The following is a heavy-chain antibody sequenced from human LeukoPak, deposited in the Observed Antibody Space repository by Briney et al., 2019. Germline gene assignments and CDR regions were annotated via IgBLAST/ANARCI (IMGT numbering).Heavy chain of an antibody. CDR3: ARAMGQEVPATSRWFDP. J-gene: IGHJ5*02. V-gene: IGHV3-74*01. D-gene: IGHD2-2*01. CDR1: GFTFSSYW. CDR2: INSDGSST. Sequence: GGSLRLSCAASGFTFSSYWMHWVRQAPGKGLVWVSRINSDGSSTSYADSVKGRFTISRDNSKNTLHLQMNSLRAEDTALYYCARAMGQEVPATSRWFDPWGQGSLVTVSS.